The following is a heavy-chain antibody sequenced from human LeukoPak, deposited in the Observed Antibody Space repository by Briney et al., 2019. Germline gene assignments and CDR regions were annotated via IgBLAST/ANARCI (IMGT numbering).Heavy chain of an antibody. CDR1: GFTFSSYG. J-gene: IGHJ6*02. V-gene: IGHV3-33*01. Sequence: GRSLRLSCAASGFTFSSYGMHWVRQAPGKGLEWVAVIWYDGSNKYYADSVKGRFTISRDNSKNTLYLQMNSLRAEDTAVYYCARDKLVPKRTFYGMDVWGQGTTVTVSS. D-gene: IGHD6-6*01. CDR3: ARDKLVPKRTFYGMDV. CDR2: IWYDGSNK.